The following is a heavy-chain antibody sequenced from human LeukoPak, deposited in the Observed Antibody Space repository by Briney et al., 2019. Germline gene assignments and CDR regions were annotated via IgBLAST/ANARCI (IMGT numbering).Heavy chain of an antibody. V-gene: IGHV1-69*05. D-gene: IGHD2-15*01. CDR3: ALIGVGGSYGYYYYYGMDV. Sequence: GASVKVSCKASGGTFSSYAISWVRQAPGQGLEWMGGIIPIFGTANYAQKFQGRVTITRNTSISTAYMELSSLRSEDTAVYYCALIGVGGSYGYYYYYGMDVWGQGTTVTVSS. J-gene: IGHJ6*02. CDR2: IIPIFGTA. CDR1: GGTFSSYA.